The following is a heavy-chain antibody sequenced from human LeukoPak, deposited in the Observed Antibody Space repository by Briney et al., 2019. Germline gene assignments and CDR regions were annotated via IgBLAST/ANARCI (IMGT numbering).Heavy chain of an antibody. CDR3: AGYSGYDPLSYYYYMDV. D-gene: IGHD5-12*01. J-gene: IGHJ6*03. CDR1: GFTFSSYA. V-gene: IGHV3-23*01. CDR2: ISGSGGST. Sequence: PGGSLRLSCAASGFTFSSYAMSWVRQAPGKGLEWVSAISGSGGSTYYADSVKGRFTISRDNSKNTLYLQMNSLRAEDTAVYYCAGYSGYDPLSYYYYMDVWGKGTTVTVSS.